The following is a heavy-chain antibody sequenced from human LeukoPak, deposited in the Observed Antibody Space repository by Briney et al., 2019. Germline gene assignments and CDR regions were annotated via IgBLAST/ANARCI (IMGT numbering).Heavy chain of an antibody. CDR2: INKDGSEI. J-gene: IGHJ4*02. CDR1: GFTFSSYG. V-gene: IGHV3-7*01. Sequence: GGSLRLSCAASGFTFSSYGMHWIRQAPGKGLEWVAHINKDGSEIYYVDSVKGRFTISRDNAKSSLSLQMNSLRVEDTAVYYCARDKVTYWGQGILVTVSS. CDR3: ARDKVTY.